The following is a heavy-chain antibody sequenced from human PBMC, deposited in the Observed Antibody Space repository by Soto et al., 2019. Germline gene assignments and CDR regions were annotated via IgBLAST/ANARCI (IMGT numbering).Heavy chain of an antibody. D-gene: IGHD2-2*01. V-gene: IGHV1-69*13. CDR3: ARDKGIVVVPAAQGNWFDP. CDR1: GGTFSSYA. Sequence: ASVKVSCKASGGTFSSYAISWVRQAPGQGLEWMGGIIPIFGTANYAQKFQGRVTITADESTSTAYMELSSLRSEDTAVYYCARDKGIVVVPAAQGNWFDPWGQGTLVTVSS. CDR2: IIPIFGTA. J-gene: IGHJ5*02.